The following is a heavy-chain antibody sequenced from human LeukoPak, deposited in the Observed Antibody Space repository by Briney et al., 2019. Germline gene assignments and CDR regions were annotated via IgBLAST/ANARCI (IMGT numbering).Heavy chain of an antibody. D-gene: IGHD2-15*01. Sequence: GGSLRLSCAASGFTFRNFWLTWVRQAPGKGLEWVSVIYSGGSTYYADSVKGRFTISRDNSKNTLYLQMNSLRAEDTAVYYCARGSEDWGQGTLVTVSS. CDR3: ARGSED. CDR1: GFTFRNFW. J-gene: IGHJ4*02. V-gene: IGHV3-53*01. CDR2: IYSGGST.